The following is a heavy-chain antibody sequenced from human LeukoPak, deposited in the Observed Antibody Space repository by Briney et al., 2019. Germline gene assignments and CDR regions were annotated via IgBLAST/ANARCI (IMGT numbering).Heavy chain of an antibody. Sequence: SVKVSCKASGGTFSSYAISWVRQAPGQGLEWMGGIIPIFGTANYAQKFQGRVTITTDESTSTAYMELSSLRSEDTALYYCARGRYCSGGSCSGSYFDYWGQGTLVTVSS. V-gene: IGHV1-69*05. D-gene: IGHD2-15*01. CDR2: IIPIFGTA. CDR1: GGTFSSYA. J-gene: IGHJ4*02. CDR3: ARGRYCSGGSCSGSYFDY.